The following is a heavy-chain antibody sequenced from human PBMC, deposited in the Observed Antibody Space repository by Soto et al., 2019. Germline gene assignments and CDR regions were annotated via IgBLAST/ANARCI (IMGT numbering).Heavy chain of an antibody. CDR1: GFTFSSYG. Sequence: QVQLVESGGGVVQPGRSLRLSCAASGFTFSSYGMHWVRQAPGKGLEWVAVIWYDGSNKYYADSVKGRFTISRDNSKNTLYLQMNSLRAEDTAVYYCARDRLDPGPYYYYYGMDVWGQGTTVTVSS. V-gene: IGHV3-33*01. D-gene: IGHD3-16*01. CDR2: IWYDGSNK. CDR3: ARDRLDPGPYYYYYGMDV. J-gene: IGHJ6*02.